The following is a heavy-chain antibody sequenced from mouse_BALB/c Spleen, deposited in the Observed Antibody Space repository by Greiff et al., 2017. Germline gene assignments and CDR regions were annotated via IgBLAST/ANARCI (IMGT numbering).Heavy chain of an antibody. CDR3: ARERRFYAMDY. Sequence: VQLQQSGAELAKPGASVKMSCKASGYTFTSYWMHWVKQRPGQGLEWIGYINPSTGYTEYNQKFKDKATLTADKSSSTAYMQLSSLTSEDSAVYYCARERRFYAMDYWGQGTSVTVSS. J-gene: IGHJ4*01. V-gene: IGHV1-7*01. CDR1: GYTFTSYW. CDR2: INPSTGYT.